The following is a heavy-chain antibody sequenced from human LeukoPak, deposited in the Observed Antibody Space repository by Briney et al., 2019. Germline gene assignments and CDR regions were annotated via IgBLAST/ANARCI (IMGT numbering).Heavy chain of an antibody. J-gene: IGHJ4*02. CDR1: GGTFSSYA. Sequence: VKVSCKASGGTFSSYAISWVRQAPGQGLEWMGGIIPIFGTANYAQKFQGRVTITADESTSTAYMELSSLRSDDTAVYYCARDLVAVAGTFDYWGQGTLVTVSS. CDR2: IIPIFGTA. CDR3: ARDLVAVAGTFDY. V-gene: IGHV1-69*13. D-gene: IGHD6-19*01.